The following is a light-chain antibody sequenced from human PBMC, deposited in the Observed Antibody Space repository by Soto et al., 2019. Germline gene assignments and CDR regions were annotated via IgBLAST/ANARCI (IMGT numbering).Light chain of an antibody. CDR3: HQYGSSPRT. CDR2: GAS. J-gene: IGKJ1*01. Sequence: EIVLTQSPGTLSLSPGERATLSCRASQSVSSNFLAWYQQKPGQAPSLLIFGASTRATGIPDRFSGSGSGTDFTLTISRLEPEDFAVYFCHQYGSSPRTFGLGTKVEI. V-gene: IGKV3-20*01. CDR1: QSVSSNF.